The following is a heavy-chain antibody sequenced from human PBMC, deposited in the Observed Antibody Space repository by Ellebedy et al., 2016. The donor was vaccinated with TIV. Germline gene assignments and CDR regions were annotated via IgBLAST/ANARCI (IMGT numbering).Heavy chain of an antibody. J-gene: IGHJ3*02. V-gene: IGHV7-4-1*02. Sequence: AASVKVSCKASGYTFASYGVNWVRQAPGQGLEWMGWINTNSGNQTYAQAFTGRIVFPLDTSVSTAYLQISSLRAEDSAVYYCARTGIWGNAFDIWGQGTMVTVSS. CDR1: GYTFASYG. CDR3: ARTGIWGNAFDI. D-gene: IGHD7-27*01. CDR2: INTNSGNQ.